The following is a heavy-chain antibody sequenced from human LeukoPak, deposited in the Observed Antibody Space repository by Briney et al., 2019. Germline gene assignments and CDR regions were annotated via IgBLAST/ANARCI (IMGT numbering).Heavy chain of an antibody. V-gene: IGHV3-74*01. D-gene: IGHD3-10*02. Sequence: GGSLRLSCAASGFPLSNYWMHWVRQAPGKGLVWVSRINIDGSSISYADSVKGRFTISRDNAKNSLYLQMNSLRAEDTAVYYCAELGITMIGGVWGKGTTVTISS. CDR1: GFPLSNYW. CDR2: INIDGSSI. J-gene: IGHJ6*04. CDR3: AELGITMIGGV.